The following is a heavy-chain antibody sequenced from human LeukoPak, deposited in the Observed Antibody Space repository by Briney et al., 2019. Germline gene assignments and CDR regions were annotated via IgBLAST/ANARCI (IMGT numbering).Heavy chain of an antibody. CDR2: INLNSGHT. CDR3: ARNIVATTNYDS. CDR1: GYTFTSYD. D-gene: IGHD5-12*01. J-gene: IGHJ4*02. Sequence: ASVKVSCKASGYTFTSYDINWVRQATGQGLEWMGWINLNSGHTGFAQKFQGRVTLTWDTSISTAYMELSSLTSEDTAVYYCARNIVATTNYDSWGQGTLVTVSS. V-gene: IGHV1-8*01.